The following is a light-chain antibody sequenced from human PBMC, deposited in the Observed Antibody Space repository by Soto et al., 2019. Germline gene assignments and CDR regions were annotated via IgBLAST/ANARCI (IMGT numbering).Light chain of an antibody. J-gene: IGKJ4*01. CDR2: KAS. CDR1: QTISSW. V-gene: IGKV1-5*03. CDR3: QQYDNYPYT. Sequence: DIQMTQSPSTLSGSVGDRVTITCRASQTISSWLAWYQQKPGKAPKLLIYKASTLKSRVPSRFSGSGSGTEFTLTISSLQPEDFATYYCQQYDNYPYTFGGGTKVEIK.